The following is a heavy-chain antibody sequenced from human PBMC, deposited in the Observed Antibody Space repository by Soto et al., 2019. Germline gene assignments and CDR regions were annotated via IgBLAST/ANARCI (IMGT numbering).Heavy chain of an antibody. J-gene: IGHJ5*02. D-gene: IGHD4-17*01. Sequence: GGSLRLSCAASGLTFSSYAMSWVRQAPGKGLEWVSAISGSGGSTYYADSVKGRFTISRDNSKNTLYLQMNSLRAEDTAVYYCAKDKRLRNWFDPWGQGTLVTVSS. V-gene: IGHV3-23*01. CDR3: AKDKRLRNWFDP. CDR1: GLTFSSYA. CDR2: ISGSGGST.